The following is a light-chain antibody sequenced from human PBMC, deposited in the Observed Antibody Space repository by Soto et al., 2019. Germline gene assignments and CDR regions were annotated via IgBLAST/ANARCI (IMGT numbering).Light chain of an antibody. CDR2: DAS. Sequence: EIVLTQSPAPLSLSPGERATLSCRASQSVSSYLAWYQQKPGQAPRLLIYDASNRATGIPARFSGSGSGTDFTLTISSLEPDDFAVYYCQQRSNWPRVTFGPGTKVDIK. J-gene: IGKJ3*01. V-gene: IGKV3-11*01. CDR1: QSVSSY. CDR3: QQRSNWPRVT.